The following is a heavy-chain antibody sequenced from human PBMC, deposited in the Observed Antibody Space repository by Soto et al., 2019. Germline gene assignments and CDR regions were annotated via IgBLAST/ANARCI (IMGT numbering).Heavy chain of an antibody. CDR2: IYSGGST. V-gene: IGHV3-53*02. Sequence: EVQLVETGGGLIQPGGSLRLSCAASGFTVSSNYMSWVRQAPGKGLAWVSVIYSGGSTYYADSVKGRFTISRDNSKNTLYLQMNSLRAEDTAVYYCARSYRTYYYYGMDVWGQGTTVTVSS. CDR1: GFTVSSNY. D-gene: IGHD1-26*01. J-gene: IGHJ6*02. CDR3: ARSYRTYYYYGMDV.